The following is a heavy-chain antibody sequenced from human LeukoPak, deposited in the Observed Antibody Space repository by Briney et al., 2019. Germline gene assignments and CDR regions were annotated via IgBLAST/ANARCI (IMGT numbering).Heavy chain of an antibody. J-gene: IGHJ4*02. Sequence: PGGSLRLSCAASEFTLKNYPMRWVRQAPGKGLESVAAISGSEHGTYYADAVKGRFTIYRHNSKHTLYLHMNRLRDEDAAVYYCAKAPLGRCTGVICYYFDYWGQGTLVTVSS. D-gene: IGHD2-8*02. CDR3: AKAPLGRCTGVICYYFDY. CDR2: ISGSEHGT. V-gene: IGHV3-23*01. CDR1: EFTLKNYP.